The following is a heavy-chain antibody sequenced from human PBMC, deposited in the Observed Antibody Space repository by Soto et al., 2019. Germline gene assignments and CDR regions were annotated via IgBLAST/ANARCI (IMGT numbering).Heavy chain of an antibody. CDR3: ARPFKPLLWFGQLLYGGHAFDS. J-gene: IGHJ3*02. Sequence: ASVKVSFKASGYTFTSYGISWVRQAPGQGLEWMGWISAYNGNTNYAQKLQGRVTMTTDTSTSTAYMELRSLRSDDTAVYYCARPFKPLLWFGQLLYGGHAFDSWGQGTMDTVSS. CDR1: GYTFTSYG. V-gene: IGHV1-18*01. CDR2: ISAYNGNT. D-gene: IGHD3-10*01.